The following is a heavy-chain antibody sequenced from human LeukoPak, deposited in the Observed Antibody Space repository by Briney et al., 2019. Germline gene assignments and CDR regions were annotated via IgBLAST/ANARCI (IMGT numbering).Heavy chain of an antibody. J-gene: IGHJ4*02. CDR1: GFTFSSYW. CDR3: ARGLSSGWYGALLY. V-gene: IGHV3-7*01. Sequence: GGSLRLSCAASGFTFSSYWMSGVRQAPGKGLEWVANIKQDGSEKYYVDSVKGRFTISRDNAKNSLYLQMNSLRAEDTAVYYCARGLSSGWYGALLYWGQGTLVTVSS. CDR2: IKQDGSEK. D-gene: IGHD6-19*01.